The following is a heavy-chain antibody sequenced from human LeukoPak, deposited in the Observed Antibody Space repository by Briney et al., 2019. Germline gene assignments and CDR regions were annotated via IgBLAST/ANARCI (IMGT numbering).Heavy chain of an antibody. CDR2: INCNSGAT. J-gene: IGHJ4*02. V-gene: IGHV1-2*02. CDR3: ARSPVN. Sequence: GASVKVSCKASGYNFTGNYMHWLRQAPGQGLEWMGWINCNSGATKYAQKFQGRITMTRDTSVRTGYMELRSVTSDDTAVYYCARSPVNWGRGTLVTVSS. CDR1: GYNFTGNY.